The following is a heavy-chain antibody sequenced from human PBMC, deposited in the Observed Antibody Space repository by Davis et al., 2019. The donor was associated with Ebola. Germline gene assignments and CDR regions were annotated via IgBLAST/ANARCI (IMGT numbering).Heavy chain of an antibody. CDR1: GYTFTSYG. CDR3: AAGGLGGGFDI. D-gene: IGHD2-15*01. V-gene: IGHV1-18*04. Sequence: ASVKVSCKASGYTFTSYGISWVRQAPGQGLEWMGWISAYNGNTNYAQNFQDRVTMTEDTSTDTAYMELGSLRSEDTAVYYCAAGGLGGGFDIWGHGTMVTVSS. CDR2: ISAYNGNT. J-gene: IGHJ3*02.